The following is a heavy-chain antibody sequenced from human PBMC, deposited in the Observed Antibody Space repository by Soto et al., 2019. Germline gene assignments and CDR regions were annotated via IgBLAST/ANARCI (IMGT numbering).Heavy chain of an antibody. V-gene: IGHV1-69*06. J-gene: IGHJ6*02. Sequence: SVKVSCKASGGTFSSYAISWVRQAPGQGLEWMGGIIPIFGTANYAQKFQGRVTITADKSTSTAYMELSSLRSEDTAVYYCARGRSGSDYYYYGMDVWGQGTRVIVSS. D-gene: IGHD3-3*01. CDR1: GGTFSSYA. CDR2: IIPIFGTA. CDR3: ARGRSGSDYYYYGMDV.